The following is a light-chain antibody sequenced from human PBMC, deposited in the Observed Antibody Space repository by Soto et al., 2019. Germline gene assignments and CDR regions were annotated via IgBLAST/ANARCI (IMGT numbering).Light chain of an antibody. V-gene: IGLV2-14*01. CDR1: SSYVGGYNY. CDR2: DVS. CDR3: SSYTSSSLYV. Sequence: QSAMTQPASVSSCPGLSIAISGTGNSSYVGGYNYVSWYQQLPGKAPKRMIYDVSDRPSGVSNRFSGSKSGNTASLTISGLQAEDEADYYCSSYTSSSLYVFGTGTKVTVL. J-gene: IGLJ1*01.